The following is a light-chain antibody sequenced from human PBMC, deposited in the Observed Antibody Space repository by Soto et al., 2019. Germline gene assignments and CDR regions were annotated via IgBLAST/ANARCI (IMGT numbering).Light chain of an antibody. CDR2: KAS. V-gene: IGKV1-5*03. CDR3: QQYNMSPWT. Sequence: DIQMTQSPSTLSASVGDRVTITCRASQSISKLLAWYQQKPGKAPNLLIYKASTLEGGVPSRFSGSGSGTEFTLSISSLQPDDFATYYCQQYNMSPWTFGQGTKVEIK. J-gene: IGKJ1*01. CDR1: QSISKL.